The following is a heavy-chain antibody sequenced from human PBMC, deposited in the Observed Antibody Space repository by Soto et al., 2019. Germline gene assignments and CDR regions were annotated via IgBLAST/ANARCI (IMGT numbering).Heavy chain of an antibody. D-gene: IGHD1-26*01. CDR3: ASDLVGASDSYGLDV. V-gene: IGHV3-33*01. CDR2: IWHDGNNK. J-gene: IGHJ6*02. Sequence: GGSLRLTCAASGFTFSNYGMHWVRQAPGKGMEWVATIWHDGNNKYYADSVRGQFIISRDNSKNRLYLQMNSLRAEDTAVYYCASDLVGASDSYGLDVWGQGTPVTVSS. CDR1: GFTFSNYG.